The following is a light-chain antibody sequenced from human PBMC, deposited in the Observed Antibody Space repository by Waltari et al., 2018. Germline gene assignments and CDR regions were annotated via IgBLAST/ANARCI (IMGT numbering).Light chain of an antibody. CDR2: DVS. Sequence: QSALTQPRSVSASPGPPVTIPSTGTSTDVGGYNSVSSYQQPPGKAPKLMIYDVSKRPSGVPDRFSGSKSGNTASLTISGLQAEDEADYYCCSYAGSYTPWVFGGGTKLTVL. J-gene: IGLJ3*02. CDR1: STDVGGYNS. V-gene: IGLV2-11*01. CDR3: CSYAGSYTPWV.